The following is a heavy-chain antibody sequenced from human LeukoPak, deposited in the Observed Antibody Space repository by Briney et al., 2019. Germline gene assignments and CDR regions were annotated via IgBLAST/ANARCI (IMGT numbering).Heavy chain of an antibody. J-gene: IGHJ4*02. CDR1: GYSISSGYY. Sequence: PSETLSLTCTVSGYSISSGYYWGWIRQPPGKGLEWIGSIYHSGSTYYNPSLKSRVTISVDTSKNQFSLKLSSVTAADTAVYYCARVEGIVVNSFDYWGQGTLVTVSS. CDR3: ARVEGIVVNSFDY. CDR2: IYHSGST. V-gene: IGHV4-38-2*02. D-gene: IGHD3-22*01.